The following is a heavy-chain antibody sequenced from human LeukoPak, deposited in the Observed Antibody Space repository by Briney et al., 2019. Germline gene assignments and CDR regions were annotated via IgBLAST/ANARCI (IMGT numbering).Heavy chain of an antibody. CDR3: ARRDREYNYFDY. D-gene: IGHD2/OR15-2a*01. CDR1: GYSISSGCY. CDR2: IYHSGST. J-gene: IGHJ4*02. Sequence: SETLSLTCAVSGYSISSGCYWGWIRQPPGKGLEWIGSIYHSGSTYYSPSLKSRVTVSVDTSKNQFSLKLSSVTAADTAVYYCARRDREYNYFDYWGQGTLVTVSS. V-gene: IGHV4-38-2*01.